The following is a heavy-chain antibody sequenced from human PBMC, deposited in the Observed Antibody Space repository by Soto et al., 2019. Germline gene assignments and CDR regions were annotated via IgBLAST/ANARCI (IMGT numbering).Heavy chain of an antibody. CDR2: ISGSGGST. Sequence: EVQLLESGGGLVQPGGSLRLSCAASGFTFSSYAMSWVRQAPGKGLEWVSAISGSGGSTYYADSVKGRFTISRDNSKNTLYLQMNGMRAEDTAVYYCAKDPRGGGYCTNWGQGTLVTVSS. J-gene: IGHJ4*02. D-gene: IGHD2-8*01. CDR3: AKDPRGGGYCTN. V-gene: IGHV3-23*01. CDR1: GFTFSSYA.